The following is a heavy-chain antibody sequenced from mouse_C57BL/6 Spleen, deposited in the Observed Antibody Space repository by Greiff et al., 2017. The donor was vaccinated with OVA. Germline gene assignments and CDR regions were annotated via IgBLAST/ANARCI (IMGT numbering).Heavy chain of an antibody. CDR2: IYPGDGDP. D-gene: IGHD2-2*01. CDR1: GYAFSSYW. V-gene: IGHV1-80*01. J-gene: IGHJ1*03. CDR3: ARGDYGYGDWQFDV. Sequence: QVQLQQSGAELVKPGASVKLSCKASGYAFSSYWMNWVKQRPGKGLEWIGQIYPGDGDPNYNGKFKGKATLTADKSSSTAYMQLSSLTSEDSAVYFGARGDYGYGDWQFDVWGTGTTVTVSS.